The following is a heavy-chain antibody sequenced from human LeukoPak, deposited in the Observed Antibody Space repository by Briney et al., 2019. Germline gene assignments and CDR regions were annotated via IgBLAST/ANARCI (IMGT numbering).Heavy chain of an antibody. V-gene: IGHV1-69*05. CDR1: GGTFSSYA. D-gene: IGHD6-6*01. CDR2: IIPIFGTA. J-gene: IGHJ5*02. Sequence: SVKVSCKASGGTFSSYAISWVRQAPGQGLEWMGGIIPIFGTANYEQKFQGRVTITTDESKSTAYMELSSLRSEDTAVYYCAKVSQLAAWFDPWGQGTLVTVSS. CDR3: AKVSQLAAWFDP.